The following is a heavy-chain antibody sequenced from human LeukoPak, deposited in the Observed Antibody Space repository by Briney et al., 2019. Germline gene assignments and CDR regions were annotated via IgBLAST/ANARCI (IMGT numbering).Heavy chain of an antibody. CDR2: IYYSGST. J-gene: IGHJ5*02. V-gene: IGHV4-31*03. D-gene: IGHD6-13*01. CDR1: GGSISSGGYY. Sequence: SQTLSLTCTVSGGSISSGGYYWSWIRQHPGKGLERIGYIYYSGSTYYNPSLKSRVTISVDTSKNQFSLKLSSVTAADTAVYYCARVRAAAGTLAWFDPWGQGTLVTVSS. CDR3: ARVRAAAGTLAWFDP.